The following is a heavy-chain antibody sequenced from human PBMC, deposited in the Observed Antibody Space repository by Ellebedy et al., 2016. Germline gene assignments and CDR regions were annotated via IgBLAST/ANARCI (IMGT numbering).Heavy chain of an antibody. CDR2: ISGYNGNT. CDR3: ARAKGFCSGSSCHDY. V-gene: IGHV1-18*01. D-gene: IGHD2-15*01. CDR1: GYTFTSYG. J-gene: IGHJ4*02. Sequence: ASVKVSXXASGYTFTSYGISWVRQAPGQGLEWVGWISGYNGNTDYAQKLQGRVTLTTDTSTSTAYMELRSLRSDDTAVYYCARAKGFCSGSSCHDYWGQGTLVTVPS.